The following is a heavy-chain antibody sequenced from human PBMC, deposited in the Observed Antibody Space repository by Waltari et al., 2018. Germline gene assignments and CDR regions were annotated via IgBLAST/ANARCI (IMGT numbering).Heavy chain of an antibody. J-gene: IGHJ3*02. Sequence: QVHLVESGGGVVQPGRSLRLSCAASGFIFSNYPMHWVRQAPGKGLEWVTFISDDGSSQYYAASVKGRFTVSRDSPKNTLFLQMNSLRVEDTAVYYCARAKGYCSGGSCYRDAFEIWGQGTMVTVSS. D-gene: IGHD2-15*01. V-gene: IGHV3-30-3*01. CDR2: ISDDGSSQ. CDR1: GFIFSNYP. CDR3: ARAKGYCSGGSCYRDAFEI.